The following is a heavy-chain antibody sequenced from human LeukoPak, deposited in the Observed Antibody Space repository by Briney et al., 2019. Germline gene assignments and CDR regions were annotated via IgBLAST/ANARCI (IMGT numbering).Heavy chain of an antibody. D-gene: IGHD2-15*01. Sequence: PGGSLRLSCAASGFTFSSYAMHWVRQAPGKGLEYVSAISSNGGSTYYANSVKGRFTISRDNSKNTLYLQMNSLRAEDTAVYYCAGSSGGSYEYYMDAWGKGTTVTISS. CDR1: GFTFSSYA. CDR2: ISSNGGST. CDR3: AGSSGGSYEYYMDA. J-gene: IGHJ6*03. V-gene: IGHV3-64*01.